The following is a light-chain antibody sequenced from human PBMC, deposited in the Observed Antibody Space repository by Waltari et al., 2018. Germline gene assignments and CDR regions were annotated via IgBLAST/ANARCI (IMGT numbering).Light chain of an antibody. CDR2: AAS. Sequence: QSPLTQPAAVSGSPGQSITISCTGSGRAVGSYFLVSWYQQNPGQAPRLLIYAASRRPSGVSTRFSGSKSGNTASLTISGLQAEDEADYYCCSYAGTNTLLFGGGTKVTVL. CDR3: CSYAGTNTLL. J-gene: IGLJ2*01. V-gene: IGLV2-23*01. CDR1: GRAVGSYFL.